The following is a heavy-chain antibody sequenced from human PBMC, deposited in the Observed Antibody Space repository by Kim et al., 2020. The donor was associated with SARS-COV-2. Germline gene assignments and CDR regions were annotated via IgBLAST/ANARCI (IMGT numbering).Heavy chain of an antibody. Sequence: GGSLRLSCAASGFTFSNYAMSWVRQAPGKGLEWVSSISGGGVSTKDADSVKGGFSIAKDNSKSTLYLQMNSLRDEDTALYYCAKDRDSGDYDYYYGREV. CDR2: ISGGGVST. J-gene: IGHJ6*01. CDR1: GFTFSNYA. CDR3: AKDRDSGDYDYYYGREV. D-gene: IGHD1-26*01. V-gene: IGHV3-23*01.